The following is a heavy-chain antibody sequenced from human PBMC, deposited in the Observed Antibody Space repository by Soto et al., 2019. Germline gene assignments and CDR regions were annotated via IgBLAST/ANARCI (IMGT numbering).Heavy chain of an antibody. CDR2: ISWNSGSI. CDR1: GFTFDDYA. V-gene: IGHV3-9*01. CDR3: AKERIAVADQHDAFDI. Sequence: EVQLVESGGGLVQPGRSLRLSCAASGFTFDDYAMHWVRQAPGKGLEWVSGISWNSGSIGYADSVKGRFTISRDNAKNSLYLQMNSLRAEDTALYYCAKERIAVADQHDAFDIWGQGTMVTVSS. D-gene: IGHD6-19*01. J-gene: IGHJ3*02.